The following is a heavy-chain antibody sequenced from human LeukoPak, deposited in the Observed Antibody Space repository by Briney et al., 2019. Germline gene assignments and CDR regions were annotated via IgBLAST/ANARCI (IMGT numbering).Heavy chain of an antibody. D-gene: IGHD6-6*01. CDR2: ISGSGGST. Sequence: GGSLRLSCAASGFAFSDSEMNWVRQAPGKGLEWVSAISGSGGSTYYADSVKGRFTISRDNSKNTLYLRMNSLRAEDTAVYYCAKDLIAARPEYYFDYWGQGTLVTVSS. CDR3: AKDLIAARPEYYFDY. V-gene: IGHV3-23*01. J-gene: IGHJ4*02. CDR1: GFAFSDSE.